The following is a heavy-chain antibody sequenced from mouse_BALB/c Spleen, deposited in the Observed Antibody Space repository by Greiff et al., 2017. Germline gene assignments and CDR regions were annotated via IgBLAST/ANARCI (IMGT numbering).Heavy chain of an antibody. Sequence: EVKLMESGGGLVKPGGSLKLSCAASGFTFSDYYMYWVRQTPEKRLEWVATISDGGSYTYYPDSVKGRFTISRDNAKNNLYLQMSSLKSEDTAMYYCARENEGYAMDYWGQGTSVTVSS. CDR1: GFTFSDYY. CDR2: ISDGGSYT. V-gene: IGHV5-4*02. CDR3: ARENEGYAMDY. J-gene: IGHJ4*01.